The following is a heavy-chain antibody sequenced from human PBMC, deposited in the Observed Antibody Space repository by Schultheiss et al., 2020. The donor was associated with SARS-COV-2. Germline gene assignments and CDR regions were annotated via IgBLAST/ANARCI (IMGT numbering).Heavy chain of an antibody. D-gene: IGHD2-21*01. V-gene: IGHV4-34*01. Sequence: GSLRLSCAVHGGSFSGYYWSWIRQPPGKGLEWIGEINHSGNTNYNPSLKSRVTISVDTSKNQFSLKLSSVTAADTAVYYCARGHVLWWADYWGQGTLVTVSS. CDR2: INHSGNT. CDR3: ARGHVLWWADY. CDR1: GGSFSGYY. J-gene: IGHJ4*02.